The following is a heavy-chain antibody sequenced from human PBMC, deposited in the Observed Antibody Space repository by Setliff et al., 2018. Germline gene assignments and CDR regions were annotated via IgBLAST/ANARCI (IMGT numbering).Heavy chain of an antibody. V-gene: IGHV4-31*03. CDR1: GVSFSSGGYY. Sequence: TLSLTCNISGVSFSSGGYYWSWIRQHPGKGLEWIGYIYYSGSTYYNPSLKSRVTISVDTSKRYLSLRLSSVTAADSAVYYCARARSHCTGDCRHGFDIWGQGTKVTVSS. D-gene: IGHD2-8*02. CDR3: ARARSHCTGDCRHGFDI. J-gene: IGHJ3*02. CDR2: IYYSGST.